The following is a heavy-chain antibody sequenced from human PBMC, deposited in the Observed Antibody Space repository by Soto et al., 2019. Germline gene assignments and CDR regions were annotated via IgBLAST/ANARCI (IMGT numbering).Heavy chain of an antibody. CDR1: VGSIISYY. J-gene: IGHJ6*02. Sequence: SETLSLTCTCSVGSIISYYWSWIRQPPGKGLEWIGYIYYSGSTNYNPSLKSRVTISVDTSKNQFSLKLSSVTAADTAVYYCARLDDGGRGYYYYGMDVWGQGTTVTVSS. D-gene: IGHD1-1*01. CDR2: IYYSGST. V-gene: IGHV4-59*01. CDR3: ARLDDGGRGYYYYGMDV.